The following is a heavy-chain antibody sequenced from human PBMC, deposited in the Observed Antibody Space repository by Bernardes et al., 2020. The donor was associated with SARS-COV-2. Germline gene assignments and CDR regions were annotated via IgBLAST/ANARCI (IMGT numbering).Heavy chain of an antibody. CDR3: TTGAEIYYDSSGFSYYFDF. D-gene: IGHD3-22*01. Sequence: GGSLRLSCAASGFTFRNAWMNWVRQAPGKGLEWVGHIKRTTDGGTTDYAAPVKGRFTISGDDSENTMYLQMNSLKTEDTAVYYCTTGAEIYYDSSGFSYYFDFWGQGTLITVSS. J-gene: IGHJ4*02. CDR1: GFTFRNAW. V-gene: IGHV3-15*07. CDR2: IKRTTDGGTT.